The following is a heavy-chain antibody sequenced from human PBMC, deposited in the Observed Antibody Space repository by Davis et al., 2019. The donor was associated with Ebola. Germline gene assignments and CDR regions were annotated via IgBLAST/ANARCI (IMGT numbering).Heavy chain of an antibody. V-gene: IGHV4-31*09. J-gene: IGHJ2*01. CDR3: ARDGSSWYWYFDL. Sequence: LRLSCTVSGGSISSGGYYWSWIRQHPGKGLEWIGYIYYSGSTYYNPSLKSRVTISVDRSKNNFSLKLSSVTAADTAVYYCARDGSSWYWYFDLWGRGTLVTVSS. D-gene: IGHD6-13*01. CDR2: IYYSGST. CDR1: GGSISSGGYY.